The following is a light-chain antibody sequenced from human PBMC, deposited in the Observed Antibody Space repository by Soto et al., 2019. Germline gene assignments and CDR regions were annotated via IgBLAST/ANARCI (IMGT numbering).Light chain of an antibody. CDR1: QTISNY. CDR3: QQSYNVPFT. CDR2: GAS. J-gene: IGKJ3*01. Sequence: DIQMTQSPASRAASLGDRITISCRASQTISNYLNWYHQKPGEAPKILIYGASTLQSGVPSSVSGSGSGTEFTLSISSLQPEDFGTYYCQQSYNVPFTFGPGTKVDVK. V-gene: IGKV1-39*01.